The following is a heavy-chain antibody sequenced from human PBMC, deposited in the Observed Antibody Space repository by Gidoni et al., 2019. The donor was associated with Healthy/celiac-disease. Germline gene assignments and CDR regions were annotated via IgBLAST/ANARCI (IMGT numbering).Heavy chain of an antibody. CDR1: GYSISSGYY. D-gene: IGHD3-16*02. CDR2: IYHSGST. Sequence: QAQLQESGPGLVKPSETLSLTCTVSGYSISSGYYWGWIRQPPGKGLEWIGSIYHSGSTYDNPSLKSRVTISVDTSKNQFSLKLSSVTAADTAVYYCATLPGPYRQYYFDYWGQGTLVTVSS. J-gene: IGHJ4*02. V-gene: IGHV4-38-2*02. CDR3: ATLPGPYRQYYFDY.